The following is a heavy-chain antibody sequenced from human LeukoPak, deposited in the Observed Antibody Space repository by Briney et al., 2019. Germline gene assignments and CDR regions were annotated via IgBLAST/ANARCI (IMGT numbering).Heavy chain of an antibody. D-gene: IGHD6-19*01. CDR2: IYPGDSDT. CDR3: ARGSGWTYYYMAV. J-gene: IGHJ6*03. CDR1: GYSFNSYW. V-gene: IGHV5-51*01. Sequence: GESLKISCKGSGYSFNSYWIGWVRQMPGKGLEWMGIIYPGDSDTRYSPSFQGQVTISADKSISTAYLQWSSLKASDTAMYYGARGSGWTYYYMAVWGKGTTVTVSS.